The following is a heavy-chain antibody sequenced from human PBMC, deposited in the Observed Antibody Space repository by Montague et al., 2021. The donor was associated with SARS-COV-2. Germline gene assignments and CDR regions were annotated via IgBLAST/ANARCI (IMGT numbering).Heavy chain of an antibody. D-gene: IGHD3-3*01. J-gene: IGHJ5*02. CDR1: GGSISSSNYY. CDR2: IYYSGST. V-gene: IGHV4-39*01. CDR3: ASQTLGITIFGVVNGRWFDP. Sequence: SETRSLPCTVSGGSISSSNYYWGWIRQPPGKGLEWIGSIYYSGSTYYNPSLKSRVTISVDTSKNQFSLKLSSVTAADTAVYYCASQTLGITIFGVVNGRWFDPWGQGTLVTVSS.